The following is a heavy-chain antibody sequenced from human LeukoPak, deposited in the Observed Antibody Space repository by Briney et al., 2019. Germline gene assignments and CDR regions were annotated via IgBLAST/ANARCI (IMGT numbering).Heavy chain of an antibody. Sequence: PGRSLRLACVGSGLTFNHHAMHWVRHAPGKGLEWVLSISRESGTTGYADSVKGRFAISRDNAKNSLYLQMNGLRPEDTALYFCAKDMGGCANGAFDVWGQGTMVTVSS. D-gene: IGHD3-16*01. J-gene: IGHJ3*01. CDR2: ISRESGTT. CDR3: AKDMGGCANGAFDV. V-gene: IGHV3-9*01. CDR1: GLTFNHHA.